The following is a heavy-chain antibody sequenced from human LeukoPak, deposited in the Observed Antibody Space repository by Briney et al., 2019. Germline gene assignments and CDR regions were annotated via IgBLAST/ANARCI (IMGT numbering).Heavy chain of an antibody. CDR1: GGSISSTSSY. CDR3: ARVRLSSGWFDP. Sequence: SETLSLTCTVSGGSISSTSSYWGWIRQPPGKGLEWIASIYYSGSTNYNPSLRSRVTVSVDTSKNQFPLKLSSVTAADTAVYYCARVRLSSGWFDPWGQGTLVTVSS. J-gene: IGHJ5*02. V-gene: IGHV4-39*06. CDR2: IYYSGST. D-gene: IGHD6-19*01.